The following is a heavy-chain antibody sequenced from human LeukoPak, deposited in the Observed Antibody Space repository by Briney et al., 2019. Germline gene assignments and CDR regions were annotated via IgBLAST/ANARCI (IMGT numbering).Heavy chain of an antibody. J-gene: IGHJ5*02. CDR3: ARGFEGYPFGWWFDP. V-gene: IGHV3-74*01. CDR2: VSADGSTT. CDR1: GFTFTTYW. D-gene: IGHD3-10*01. Sequence: GGSLRLSCVVSGFTFTTYWMHWVRQAPGRGLVWVSRVSADGSTTIYADSVKGRFTISRDNGINTVYLQMKSWRVEDTAVYSCARGFEGYPFGWWFDPWGQGTLVTVSS.